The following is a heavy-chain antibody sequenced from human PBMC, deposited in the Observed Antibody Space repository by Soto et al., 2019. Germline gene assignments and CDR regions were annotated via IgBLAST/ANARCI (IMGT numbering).Heavy chain of an antibody. CDR3: VKRGPSSSSLYYGMDV. V-gene: IGHV3-64D*06. CDR1: GFTFRSYA. CDR2: ISSNGDST. J-gene: IGHJ6*02. D-gene: IGHD6-6*01. Sequence: GGSLRLSCSASGFTFRSYAMHWVRQAPGKGLEYVSAISSNGDSTYYADSVKGRSTISRDNFKNTLYLQMSSLRAEDTAVYYCVKRGPSSSSLYYGMDVWGQGTTVTVSS.